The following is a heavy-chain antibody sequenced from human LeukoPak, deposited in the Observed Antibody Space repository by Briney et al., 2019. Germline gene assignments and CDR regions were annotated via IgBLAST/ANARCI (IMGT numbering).Heavy chain of an antibody. D-gene: IGHD3-22*01. J-gene: IGHJ3*02. CDR3: ARVGADSSGYYYSPNAFDI. Sequence: GGSLRLSCAASGFTFSSYSMNWVRQAPGKGLEWVSYISSSSSTIYYADSVKGRFTISRDNAKNSLYLQMNSLRAEDTAVYYCARVGADSSGYYYSPNAFDIWGQGTMVTVSS. CDR2: ISSSSSTI. V-gene: IGHV3-48*04. CDR1: GFTFSSYS.